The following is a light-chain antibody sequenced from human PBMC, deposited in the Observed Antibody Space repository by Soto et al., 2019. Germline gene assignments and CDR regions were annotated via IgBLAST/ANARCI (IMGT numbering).Light chain of an antibody. J-gene: IGKJ3*01. CDR2: AAS. CDR3: QKYSSVPV. Sequence: DLQMTQSPTSLSASVGVRVTITCRASQGIRNFVAWYQQKPGKAPKLLIYAASTLQSGVPSRFSGSGSGTDFTLTINSLQPEDVATYSCQKYSSVPVFGPGTKVEIK. V-gene: IGKV1-27*01. CDR1: QGIRNF.